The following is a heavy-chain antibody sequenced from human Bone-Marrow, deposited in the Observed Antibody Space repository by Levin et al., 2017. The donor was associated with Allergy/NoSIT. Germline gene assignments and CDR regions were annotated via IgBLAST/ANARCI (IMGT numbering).Heavy chain of an antibody. CDR2: IWYDGSEK. CDR1: GFTFSNYN. CDR3: ARDTAVTRGAYGMDV. V-gene: IGHV3-33*01. Sequence: GGSLRLSCAASGFTFSNYNMHWVRQAPGKGLQWVAIIWYDGSEKYYEDSVKGRFTISRDNSKNTVYLQMENLRAEDTGVYYCARDTAVTRGAYGMDVWGQGTTVTVSS. D-gene: IGHD6-13*01. J-gene: IGHJ6*02.